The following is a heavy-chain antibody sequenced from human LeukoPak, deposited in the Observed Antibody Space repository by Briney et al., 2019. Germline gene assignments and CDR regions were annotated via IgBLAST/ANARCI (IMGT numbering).Heavy chain of an antibody. CDR1: GGSIISYY. CDR2: IHSSGKT. V-gene: IGHV4-59*01. CDR3: TRSFPGIVGAADF. D-gene: IGHD1-26*01. J-gene: IGHJ4*02. Sequence: PSETLSLTCTVSGGSIISYYWSWIRQSPQKGLEWIAYIHSSGKTNYNPSLKSRVTISVDTSKNQFSLKVTSMTAADTGVYYCTRSFPGIVGAADFWGQGTLVTVSS.